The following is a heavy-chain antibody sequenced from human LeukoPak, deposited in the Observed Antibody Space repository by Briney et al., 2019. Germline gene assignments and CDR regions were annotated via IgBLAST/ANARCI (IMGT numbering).Heavy chain of an antibody. J-gene: IGHJ4*02. V-gene: IGHV3-7*01. CDR3: VGGIGWLPDY. Sequence: GGSLRLSCAASGLTFSAYWGNWVRQAPGKGLEWVANIKQDRSEKNYVDSVKGRFTISRDNAENSLYLQMNSLRVEDTAVYYCVGGIGWLPDYWGQGTPVTVSS. D-gene: IGHD6-19*01. CDR1: GLTFSAYW. CDR2: IKQDRSEK.